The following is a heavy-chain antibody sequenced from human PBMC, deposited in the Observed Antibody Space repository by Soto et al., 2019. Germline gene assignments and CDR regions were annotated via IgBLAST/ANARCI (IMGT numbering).Heavy chain of an antibody. J-gene: IGHJ6*03. CDR1: GGSISSGGYY. D-gene: IGHD6-13*01. CDR2: IYYSGST. CDR3: ARAYPDSSSWYRYYYYYMDV. V-gene: IGHV4-31*03. Sequence: QVQLQESGPGLVKPSQTLSLTCTVSGGSISSGGYYWSWIRQHPGEGLEWIGYIYYSGSTYYNPSLKSRVTISVDTSKNQFSLKLSSLTAADTAVYYCARAYPDSSSWYRYYYYYMDVWGKGTTVTVSS.